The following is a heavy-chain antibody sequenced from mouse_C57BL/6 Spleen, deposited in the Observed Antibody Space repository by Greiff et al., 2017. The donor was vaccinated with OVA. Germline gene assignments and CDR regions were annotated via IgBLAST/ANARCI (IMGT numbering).Heavy chain of an antibody. CDR3: ARNYYGSSYWYFDV. J-gene: IGHJ1*03. Sequence: EVKVVASGGGLVKPGGSLKLSCAASGFTFSDYGMHWVRQAPEKGLEWVAYISSGSSTIYYADTVKGRFTISRDNAKNTLFLQMTSLRSEDTAMYYCARNYYGSSYWYFDVWGTGTTVTVSS. CDR2: ISSGSSTI. V-gene: IGHV5-17*01. D-gene: IGHD1-1*01. CDR1: GFTFSDYG.